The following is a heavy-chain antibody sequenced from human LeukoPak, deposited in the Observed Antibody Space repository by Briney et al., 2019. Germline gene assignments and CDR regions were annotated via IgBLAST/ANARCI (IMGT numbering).Heavy chain of an antibody. D-gene: IGHD3-9*01. CDR3: ATQLRYFDWLPLGY. CDR1: GFTFSSYS. V-gene: IGHV3-33*08. J-gene: IGHJ4*02. Sequence: GGSLRLSCAASGFTFSSYSMNWVRQAPGKGLEWVAVIWYDGSNKYYADSVKGRFTISRDNSKNTLYLQMNSLRAEDTAVYYCATQLRYFDWLPLGYWGQGTLVTVSS. CDR2: IWYDGSNK.